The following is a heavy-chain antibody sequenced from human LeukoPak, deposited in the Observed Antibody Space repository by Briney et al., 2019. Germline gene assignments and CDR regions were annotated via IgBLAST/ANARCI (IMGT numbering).Heavy chain of an antibody. Sequence: GSSVKVSCKASGGTFSSYAISWVRQAPGQGLEWMGRIIPILGIANYAQKFQGRVTITADKSTSTAYMELSSLRSEDTAVYYCARGVSRYSSSFPVDYWGQGTLVTVSS. D-gene: IGHD6-6*01. V-gene: IGHV1-69*04. CDR1: GGTFSSYA. J-gene: IGHJ4*02. CDR2: IIPILGIA. CDR3: ARGVSRYSSSFPVDY.